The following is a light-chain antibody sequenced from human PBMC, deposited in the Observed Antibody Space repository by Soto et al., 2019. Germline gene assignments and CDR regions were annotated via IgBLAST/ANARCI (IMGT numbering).Light chain of an antibody. V-gene: IGKV4-1*01. J-gene: IGKJ3*01. CDR3: QQYYSTRFT. Sequence: DIVMTQSPDSLAVSLGERATINCKSSQSVLYSSNNKNYLAWYQQKPGQPPKLLIYWSSTRESGVPDRFSGSGSGTDVTLTISSLQAEDVAVYYCQQYYSTRFTFGHGTKVDIK. CDR1: QSVLYSSNNKNY. CDR2: WSS.